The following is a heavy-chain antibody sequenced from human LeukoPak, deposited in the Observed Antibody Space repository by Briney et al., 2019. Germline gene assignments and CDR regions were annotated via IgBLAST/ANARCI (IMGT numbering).Heavy chain of an antibody. V-gene: IGHV1-2*02. J-gene: IGHJ6*02. Sequence: ASVKVSCKASGHTFTVYYMHWVRQAPGQGREWMGWINPNRGGTNYEQKFQGRVTITRDTSISTAYMELSRLRSDDTAVYYCARESMVREIYYYGMDVWGQGTTVTVSS. CDR1: GHTFTVYY. CDR2: INPNRGGT. CDR3: ARESMVREIYYYGMDV. D-gene: IGHD3-10*01.